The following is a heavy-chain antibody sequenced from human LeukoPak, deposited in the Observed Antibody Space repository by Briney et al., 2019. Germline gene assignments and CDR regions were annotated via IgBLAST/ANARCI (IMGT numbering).Heavy chain of an antibody. D-gene: IGHD2/OR15-2a*01. CDR3: AKVGGRGKYFDAFDI. CDR1: GFTFSSYA. J-gene: IGHJ3*02. Sequence: GGSLRLSCAASGFTFSSYAMSWVRQAPGKGLEWVSSISGSGVSTYYADSVKGRFTISRDNSKNTLYLQMNSLRAEDTAAYYCAKVGGRGKYFDAFDIWGQGTMLTVSS. V-gene: IGHV3-23*01. CDR2: ISGSGVST.